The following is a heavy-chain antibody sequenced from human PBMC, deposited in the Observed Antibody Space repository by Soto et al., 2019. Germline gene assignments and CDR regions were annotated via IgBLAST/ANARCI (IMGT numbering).Heavy chain of an antibody. CDR1: GGTFSSYA. V-gene: IGHV1-69*13. CDR2: IIPIFGTA. J-gene: IGHJ5*02. Sequence: GASVKVSCKASGGTFSSYAISWVRQAPGQGLEWMGGIIPIFGTANYAQKFQGRVTITADESTSTAYMELSSLRSEDTAVYYCARLDYYGSGNNWCDPWGQGTLVTVSS. D-gene: IGHD3-10*01. CDR3: ARLDYYGSGNNWCDP.